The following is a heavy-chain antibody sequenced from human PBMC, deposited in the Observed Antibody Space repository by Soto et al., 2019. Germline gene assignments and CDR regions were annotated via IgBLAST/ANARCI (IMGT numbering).Heavy chain of an antibody. V-gene: IGHV4-61*01. J-gene: IGHJ6*02. D-gene: IGHD6-13*01. CDR2: IYYSGST. CDR1: GGSVSSGSYY. CDR3: ARVSIAAPYYYYGMDV. Sequence: QVQLQESGPGLVKPSETLSLTCTVSGGSVSSGSYYWSWIRQPPGKGLEWIGYIYYSGSTNYNPSLKSRFTISVDTSKNQFSLKLSPVTAADTAVYYCARVSIAAPYYYYGMDVWGQGTTVTVSS.